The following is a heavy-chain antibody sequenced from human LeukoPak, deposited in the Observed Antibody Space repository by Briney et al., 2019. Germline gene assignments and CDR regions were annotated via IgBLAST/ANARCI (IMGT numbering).Heavy chain of an antibody. V-gene: IGHV1-24*01. J-gene: IGHJ4*02. CDR3: ATDRSGWEDRPFDY. Sequence: ASVKVSCKVSGYTLTELSMHWVRQAPGKGLEWMGGFDPEDGETIYAQKFQGRVTMTEDTSTDTAYMELSSLRSEDTAVCYCATDRSGWEDRPFDYWGQGTLVTVSS. D-gene: IGHD1-26*01. CDR2: FDPEDGET. CDR1: GYTLTELS.